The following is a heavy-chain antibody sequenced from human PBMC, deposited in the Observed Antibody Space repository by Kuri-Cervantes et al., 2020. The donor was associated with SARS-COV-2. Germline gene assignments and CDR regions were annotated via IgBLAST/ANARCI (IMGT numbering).Heavy chain of an antibody. D-gene: IGHD3-10*01. CDR3: ARALRPRGDAFDI. CDR2: ISGSGGSS. V-gene: IGHV3-23*01. Sequence: GESLKISCAVSGFPFGSYAISWVRQAPGKGLEWVSGISGSGGSSYYADPVKGRFTISRDNSKNTLYLQMNSLRAEDTAVYYCARALRPRGDAFDIWGQGQWSPSPQ. J-gene: IGHJ3*02. CDR1: GFPFGSYA.